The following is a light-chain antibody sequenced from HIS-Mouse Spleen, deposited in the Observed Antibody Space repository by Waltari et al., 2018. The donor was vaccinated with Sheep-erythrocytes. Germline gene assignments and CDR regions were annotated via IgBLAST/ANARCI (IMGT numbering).Light chain of an antibody. Sequence: QSALTQPASVSGSPGQSITISCTGTSSDVGGYNYASWYQQHPGKAPKLMVYDVSNRPSGVSNRFSCSKSGNTASLTISGLQAEDEADYYCSSYTSSSTSWVFGGGTKLTVL. J-gene: IGLJ3*02. CDR2: DVS. V-gene: IGLV2-14*03. CDR1: SSDVGGYNY. CDR3: SSYTSSSTSWV.